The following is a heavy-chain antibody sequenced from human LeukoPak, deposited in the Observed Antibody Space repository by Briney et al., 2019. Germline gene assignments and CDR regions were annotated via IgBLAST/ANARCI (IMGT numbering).Heavy chain of an antibody. D-gene: IGHD6-6*01. CDR1: GFTFSNYW. V-gene: IGHV3-7*01. J-gene: IGHJ5*02. Sequence: PGGSLRLSCAASGFTFSNYWMIWVRQAPGKGLEWVANINEDASKKYYVDSVEGRFTISRDDAKNSLYLQMNSLRAEDTAMYYCATSTYSSSPSWGQGTLDTVSS. CDR2: INEDASKK. CDR3: ATSTYSSSPS.